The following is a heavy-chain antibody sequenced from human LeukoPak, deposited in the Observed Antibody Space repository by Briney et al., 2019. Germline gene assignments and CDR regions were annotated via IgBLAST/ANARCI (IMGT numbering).Heavy chain of an antibody. Sequence: ASVKVSCKASGYTFTSYYMHWVRQAPGQGLEWMGIINPSGGSTSYAQKFQGRVTMTRDTSTSTVYMELSSLRSEDTAVYYCASEAVAGTDFDYWGQGTLVTVSS. V-gene: IGHV1-46*01. CDR3: ASEAVAGTDFDY. CDR1: GYTFTSYY. CDR2: INPSGGST. J-gene: IGHJ4*02. D-gene: IGHD6-19*01.